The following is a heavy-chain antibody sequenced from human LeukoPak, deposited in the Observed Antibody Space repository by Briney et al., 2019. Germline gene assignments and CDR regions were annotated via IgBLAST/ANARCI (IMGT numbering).Heavy chain of an antibody. CDR2: IFYSGST. CDR3: ARGFYDYGDYRGSDY. Sequence: KASETLSLTCTVSGGSINSDHWSWIRLSPGKGLEWIGYIFYSGSTNYNPSLKSRVTMSVDTSKNQFSLKLSSVTAADTAVYYCARGFYDYGDYRGSDYWGQGTLVTVSS. J-gene: IGHJ4*02. CDR1: GGSINSDH. V-gene: IGHV4-59*12. D-gene: IGHD4-17*01.